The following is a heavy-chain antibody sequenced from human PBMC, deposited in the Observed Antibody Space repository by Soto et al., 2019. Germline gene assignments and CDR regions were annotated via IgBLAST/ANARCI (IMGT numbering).Heavy chain of an antibody. CDR1: GFTFSSYS. CDR2: ISSSSSTI. V-gene: IGHV3-48*02. Sequence: EVQLVESGGGLVQPGGSLRLSCAASGFTFSSYSMNWVRQAPGKGLSWVSYISSSSSTIYYADSVKGRFTISRDNAKNSLYLQMNSLRDEDTAVYYCARVPQYYDSSGYGYWGQGTLVTVSS. CDR3: ARVPQYYDSSGYGY. J-gene: IGHJ4*02. D-gene: IGHD3-22*01.